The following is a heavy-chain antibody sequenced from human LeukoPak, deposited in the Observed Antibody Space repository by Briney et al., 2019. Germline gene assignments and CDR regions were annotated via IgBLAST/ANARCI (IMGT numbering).Heavy chain of an antibody. J-gene: IGHJ4*02. D-gene: IGHD2-2*01. CDR3: ARRGSVPAAMPYDY. CDR1: GGSFSGYC. CDR2: INHSGST. Sequence: SETLSLTCAVYGGSFSGYCWSWIRQPPGKGLEWIGEINHSGSTNYNPSLESRVTISVDTSKNQFSLKLSSVTAADTAVYYCARRGSVPAAMPYDYWGQGTLVTVSS. V-gene: IGHV4-34*01.